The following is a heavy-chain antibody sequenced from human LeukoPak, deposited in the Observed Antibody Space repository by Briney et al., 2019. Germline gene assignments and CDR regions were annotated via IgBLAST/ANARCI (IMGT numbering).Heavy chain of an antibody. Sequence: GSLRLSCAASGFTFSSYAMSWVRQASGKGLEWISVISGSGGSTYHADSVKGRFTISRDNSKNTVFLQMNSLRAEDTAVYYCAKLGSEGALAWSDNWGQGTLVTVSS. D-gene: IGHD1-26*01. V-gene: IGHV3-23*01. J-gene: IGHJ4*02. CDR2: ISGSGGST. CDR3: AKLGSEGALAWSDN. CDR1: GFTFSSYA.